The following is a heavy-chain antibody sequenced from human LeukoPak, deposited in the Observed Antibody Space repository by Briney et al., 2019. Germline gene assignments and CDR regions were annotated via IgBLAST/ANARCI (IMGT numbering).Heavy chain of an antibody. CDR2: SRNKPNSYTT. CDR1: GFTFSDHY. D-gene: IGHD4-17*01. J-gene: IGHJ4*02. CDR3: TRDLLMTTVDY. V-gene: IGHV3-72*01. Sequence: GGSLRLSCAASGFTFSDHYVDWVRQAPGEGLEWVGRSRNKPNSYTTLYAASVKGRFTISRDDSKNSVYLQMSSLKTEDTAVYYCTRDLLMTTVDYWGQGTLVTVSS.